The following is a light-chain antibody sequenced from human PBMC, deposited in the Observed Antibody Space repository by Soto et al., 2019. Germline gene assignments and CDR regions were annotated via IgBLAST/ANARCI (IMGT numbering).Light chain of an antibody. CDR2: DAS. CDR1: QSVSSY. V-gene: IGKV3-11*01. Sequence: EIVLTQSPATLSLSPGERATLSCMASQSVSSYLAWYQQKPGQAPRLLIYDASNRATGIPARFSGSGSGTDFTLTISSLEHEDFVVYYCQQRSNWPPRITFGQGTRLEIK. CDR3: QQRSNWPPRIT. J-gene: IGKJ5*01.